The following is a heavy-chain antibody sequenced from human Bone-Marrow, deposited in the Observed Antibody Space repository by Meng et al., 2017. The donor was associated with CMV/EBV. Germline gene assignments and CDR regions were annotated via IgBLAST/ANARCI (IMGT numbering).Heavy chain of an antibody. V-gene: IGHV4-39*07. D-gene: IGHD1-26*01. CDR2: IYYSGST. CDR3: ARGQDWSGSYPS. J-gene: IGHJ4*02. Sequence: SETLSLTCTVSGGSISSSSYYWGWIRQPPGKGLEWIGSIYYSGSTYYNPSLKSRVTISVDTSKNQFSLKLSSVTAADTAVYYCARGQDWSGSYPSWGQGTLVPVSS. CDR1: GGSISSSSYY.